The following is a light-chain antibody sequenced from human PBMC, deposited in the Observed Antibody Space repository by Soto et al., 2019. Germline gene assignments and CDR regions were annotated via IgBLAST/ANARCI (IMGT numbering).Light chain of an antibody. CDR3: QHYNSYSEA. J-gene: IGKJ1*01. CDR1: QTISSW. V-gene: IGKV1-5*03. CDR2: KAS. Sequence: DIQMTRSPFNLFGSLGGRVTNTCRASQTISSWLAWYQQKPGKAPKLLIYKASTLKSGVPSRFSGSGSGTEFTLTISSLQPDDFATYYCQHYNSYSEAFGQGTKVDIK.